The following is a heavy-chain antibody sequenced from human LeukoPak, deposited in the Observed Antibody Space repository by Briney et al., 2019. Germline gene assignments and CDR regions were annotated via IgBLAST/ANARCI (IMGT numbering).Heavy chain of an antibody. CDR2: ISGSGGST. V-gene: IGHV3-23*01. CDR3: AKDSYYDILTGYYRGAFDI. D-gene: IGHD3-9*01. CDR1: GFTFSSYA. J-gene: IGHJ3*02. Sequence: GGSLRLSCAASGFTFSSYAMSWVRQAPGKGLEWVSAISGSGGSTYYADSVKGRFTISRDNSKNTLYLQMTSLRPEDTAVYYCAKDSYYDILTGYYRGAFDIWGQGTMVTVSS.